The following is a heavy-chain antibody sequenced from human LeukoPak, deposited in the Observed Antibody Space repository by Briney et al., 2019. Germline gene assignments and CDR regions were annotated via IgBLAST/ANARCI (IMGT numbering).Heavy chain of an antibody. D-gene: IGHD6-13*01. Sequence: GGSLRLSCAASGFTFSNYAMHWVRQAPGKGLEWVAVISTDGSNKHYADSVKGRFTISRDNSKNTLYLKMNSLRAEDTAVYCSARDTGYSNSCPPRLFDDWGQGALVTVSS. CDR1: GFTFSNYA. CDR3: ARDTGYSNSCPPRLFDD. J-gene: IGHJ4*02. V-gene: IGHV3-30-3*01. CDR2: ISTDGSNK.